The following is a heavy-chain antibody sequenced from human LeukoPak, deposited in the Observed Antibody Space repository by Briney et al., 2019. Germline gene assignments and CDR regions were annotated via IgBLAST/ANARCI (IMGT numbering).Heavy chain of an antibody. CDR1: GGTFSSYA. D-gene: IGHD2-15*01. V-gene: IGHV1-69*13. CDR3: VAQWSPTTYWFDP. J-gene: IGHJ5*02. Sequence: ASVKVSCKASGGTFSSYAISWVRQAPGQGLEWMGGIIPIFGTANYAQKFQGRVTITADESTSTAYMELSSLRSEDTAVYYCVAQWSPTTYWFDPWGQGTLVTVSS. CDR2: IIPIFGTA.